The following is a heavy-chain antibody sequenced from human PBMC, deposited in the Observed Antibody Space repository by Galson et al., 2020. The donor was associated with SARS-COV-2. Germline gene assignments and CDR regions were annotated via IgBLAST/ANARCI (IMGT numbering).Heavy chain of an antibody. CDR3: TRQGQPALYTVDY. Sequence: SETLSLTCAVSGFSITSGYYWGWVRHPPGKGLEWMVNFYYSQSPYYDPSLKSRVTISVDTSRNQFALKLTFVAAAETAVYYCTRQGQPALYTVDYWGQGALVTVSS. V-gene: IGHV4-38-2*01. CDR2: FYYSQSP. CDR1: GFSITSGYY. J-gene: IGHJ4*02. D-gene: IGHD2-2*02.